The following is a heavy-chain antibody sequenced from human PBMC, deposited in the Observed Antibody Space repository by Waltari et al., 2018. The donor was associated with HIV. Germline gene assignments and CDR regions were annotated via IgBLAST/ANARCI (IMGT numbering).Heavy chain of an antibody. CDR2: INPSGGST. Sequence: QVQLVQSGAEVKKPGASVKVSCKASGYTFTSYYMHWVRQAPGQGLEWMGIINPSGGSTSYAQKFQGRVTMTRDTSTSTVYMELSSLRSEDTAVYYCARDPYYYGSGSYFYSYMDVWGKGTTVTVSS. CDR3: ARDPYYYGSGSYFYSYMDV. V-gene: IGHV1-46*01. J-gene: IGHJ6*03. D-gene: IGHD3-10*01. CDR1: GYTFTSYY.